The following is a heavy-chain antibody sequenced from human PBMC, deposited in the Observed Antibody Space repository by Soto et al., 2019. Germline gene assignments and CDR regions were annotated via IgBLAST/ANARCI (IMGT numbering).Heavy chain of an antibody. J-gene: IGHJ5*02. V-gene: IGHV3-23*01. D-gene: IGHD2-2*01. Sequence: GGSLRLSCAASGFTFSSYAMSWVRQAPGKGLEWVSAISGSGGSTYYADSVKGRFTISRDNSKNTLYLQMNSLRAEDTAVYYCAIDPSYCSSTSCIPQGFDPWGQGTLVTVSS. CDR2: ISGSGGST. CDR1: GFTFSSYA. CDR3: AIDPSYCSSTSCIPQGFDP.